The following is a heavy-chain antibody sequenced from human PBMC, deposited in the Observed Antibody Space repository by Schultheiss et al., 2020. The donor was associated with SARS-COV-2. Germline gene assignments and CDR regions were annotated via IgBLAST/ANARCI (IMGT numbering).Heavy chain of an antibody. V-gene: IGHV4-61*08. J-gene: IGHJ6*02. D-gene: IGHD6-6*01. CDR3: ARGAAPRGGMDV. CDR2: IYYSGST. Sequence: SETLSLTCTVSGGSISSGGYYWSWIRQPPGKGLEWIGYIYYSGSTNYNPSLKSRVTISLDTSKNQFSLKLSSVTAADTAVYYCARGAAPRGGMDVWGQGTTVTVSS. CDR1: GGSISSGGYY.